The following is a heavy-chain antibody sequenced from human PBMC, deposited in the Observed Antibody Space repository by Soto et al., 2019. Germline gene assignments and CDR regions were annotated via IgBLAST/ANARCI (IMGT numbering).Heavy chain of an antibody. CDR3: DKALYGTRGVYVY. Sequence: QVQLQESGPGLVKPSQTLSLTCTVSGGSISSGDYYWSWIRQPPGKGLEWIGYIYYSGRTYYNPSLNSRVNISVDTSKNQFSLKLTSVTAADTAVYYCDKALYGTRGVYVYWGQGTLVTVSS. CDR1: GGSISSGDYY. J-gene: IGHJ4*02. D-gene: IGHD3-10*01. CDR2: IYYSGRT. V-gene: IGHV4-30-4*01.